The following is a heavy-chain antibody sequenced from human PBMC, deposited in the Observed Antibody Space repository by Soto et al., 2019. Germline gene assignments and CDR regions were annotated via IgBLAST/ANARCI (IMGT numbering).Heavy chain of an antibody. CDR1: GFTFSSYI. Sequence: EVQLVESGGGLVQPGGSLRLSCAASGFTFSSYIMNWVRQAPGKGLEWVSYISSSSSTIYDADSVKGRFTISRDNAKHSLSLQMNSLRDEDTAVYYCARAGGYYDSGSSYYYGMDVWGQGTTVTVSS. D-gene: IGHD3-10*01. CDR2: ISSSSSTI. V-gene: IGHV3-48*02. J-gene: IGHJ6*02. CDR3: ARAGGYYDSGSSYYYGMDV.